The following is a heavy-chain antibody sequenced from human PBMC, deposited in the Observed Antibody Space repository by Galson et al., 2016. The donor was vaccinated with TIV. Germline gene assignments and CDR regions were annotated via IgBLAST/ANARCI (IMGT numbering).Heavy chain of an antibody. CDR1: GFTFTNYW. CDR2: INSDASST. J-gene: IGHJ6*02. Sequence: SLRLSCAASGFTFTNYWMHWVRQVPGKGLVWASGINSDASSTSYADSVKGRFTISRDNAKNTLFLYMSSLRAEDTAVYFCARRQLVGDYYYCMDVWVQGTTVTVSS. V-gene: IGHV3-74*01. CDR3: ARRQLVGDYYYCMDV. D-gene: IGHD6-6*01.